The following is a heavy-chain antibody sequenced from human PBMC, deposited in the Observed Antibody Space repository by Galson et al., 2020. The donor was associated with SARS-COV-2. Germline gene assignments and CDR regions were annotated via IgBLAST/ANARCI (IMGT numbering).Heavy chain of an antibody. CDR2: ISGSGGST. CDR3: AKGRGFRVPVQH. J-gene: IGHJ1*01. Sequence: GESLKTSCAASGFTFSSSAMSWVRQAPGKGLEWVPPISGSGGSTYYADSVKGRFTISRDNSKNTLYLQMNSLRAEDTAVYYCAKGRGFRVPVQHWGQGTLVTVSS. V-gene: IGHV3-23*01. D-gene: IGHD3-10*01. CDR1: GFTFSSSA.